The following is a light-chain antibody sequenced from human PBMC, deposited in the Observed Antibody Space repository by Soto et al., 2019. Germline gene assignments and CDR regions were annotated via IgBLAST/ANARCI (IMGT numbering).Light chain of an antibody. CDR3: QYYGSSPNT. Sequence: EIVLTQSPGTLSLSPGERATLSCRASQSVSSSYLAWYQQKPGQAPRLLSYGASSRSTGIPDRFSGSGSGADFALTISRLEPEDYAVYYCQYYGSSPNTFVKGTKVEIK. V-gene: IGKV3-20*01. CDR2: GAS. J-gene: IGKJ1*01. CDR1: QSVSSSY.